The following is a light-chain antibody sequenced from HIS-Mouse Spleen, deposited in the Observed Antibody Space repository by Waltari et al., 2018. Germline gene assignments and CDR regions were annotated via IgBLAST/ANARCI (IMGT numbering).Light chain of an antibody. CDR3: YSTDSSGNHRV. CDR1: ALPKKY. J-gene: IGLJ2*01. V-gene: IGLV3-10*01. Sequence: SYELTQPPSVSVSPGQTATTTCSGDALPKKYPYWYQQKAGQAPVLVIYEDSKRPSGIPERFSGSSSGTMATLTISGAQVEDEADYYCYSTDSSGNHRVFGGGTKLTVL. CDR2: EDS.